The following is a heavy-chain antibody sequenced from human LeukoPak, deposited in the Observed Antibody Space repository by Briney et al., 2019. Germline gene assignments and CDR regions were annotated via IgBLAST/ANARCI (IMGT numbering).Heavy chain of an antibody. CDR2: INTDGSST. CDR1: GFTFSTFW. Sequence: GGSLRLSCAASGFTFSTFWMHWVRQAPGKGLVGVSRINTDGSSTIYADSVKGRFTISRDNAKNTLYLQMNSLRAEDTAVYYCARSEYSSTWYGDYYYYYMDVWGKGTTVTVSS. D-gene: IGHD6-13*01. J-gene: IGHJ6*03. CDR3: ARSEYSSTWYGDYYYYYMDV. V-gene: IGHV3-74*01.